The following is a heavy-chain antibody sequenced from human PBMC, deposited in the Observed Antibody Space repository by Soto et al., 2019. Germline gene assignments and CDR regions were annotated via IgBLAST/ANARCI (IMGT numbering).Heavy chain of an antibody. V-gene: IGHV1-8*01. Sequence: QVQLGQSGAEVKKPGASVKVSCKASGYTFTSYDINWVRQATGQGLEWMGWMNPNSGNTGYAQKFQGRVTMTRNTSISTAHRELSSLRSEATDVYYCARGRHDYGDYDDYWGQGTLVTVSS. J-gene: IGHJ4*02. D-gene: IGHD4-17*01. CDR3: ARGRHDYGDYDDY. CDR2: MNPNSGNT. CDR1: GYTFTSYD.